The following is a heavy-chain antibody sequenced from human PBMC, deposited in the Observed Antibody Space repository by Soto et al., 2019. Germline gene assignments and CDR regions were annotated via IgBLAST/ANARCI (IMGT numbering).Heavy chain of an antibody. V-gene: IGHV1-8*01. Sequence: ASVKVSCKASGYTFTSYDINWVRQATGQGLEWMGWMNSNSGNTGYAQKFQGRVTMTRNTSISTAYMELSSLRSEDTAVYYCARAAGYYGSGSFPAAFDIWGQGTMVTVSS. J-gene: IGHJ3*02. CDR1: GYTFTSYD. D-gene: IGHD3-10*01. CDR3: ARAAGYYGSGSFPAAFDI. CDR2: MNSNSGNT.